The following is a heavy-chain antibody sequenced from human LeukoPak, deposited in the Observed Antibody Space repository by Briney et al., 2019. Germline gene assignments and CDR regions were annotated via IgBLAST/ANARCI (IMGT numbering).Heavy chain of an antibody. CDR1: GGSFSGYY. CDR3: ARGADIVVVPAAHRLYYFDY. V-gene: IGHV4-34*01. CDR2: INHSGST. Sequence: SETLSLTCAVYGGSFSGYYWSWIRQPPGKGLEWIGEINHSGSTNYNPSLKSRVTISVDTSKNQFSLKLSSVTAADTAVYYCARGADIVVVPAAHRLYYFDYWGQGTLVTVSS. J-gene: IGHJ4*02. D-gene: IGHD2-2*01.